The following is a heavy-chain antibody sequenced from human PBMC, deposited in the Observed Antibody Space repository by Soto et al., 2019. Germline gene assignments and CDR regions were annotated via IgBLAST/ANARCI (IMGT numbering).Heavy chain of an antibody. CDR3: ARNPVVVDERWFDP. J-gene: IGHJ5*02. D-gene: IGHD3-22*01. CDR2: IYYSGST. CDR1: GGSISSGGYY. Sequence: SETLSLTCTVSGGSISSGGYYWSWIRQHPGKGLEWIGYIYYSGSTYYNPSLKSRVTISVDTSKNQFSLKLSSVTAADTAVYYCARNPVVVDERWFDPWGQGTLVTVSS. V-gene: IGHV4-31*03.